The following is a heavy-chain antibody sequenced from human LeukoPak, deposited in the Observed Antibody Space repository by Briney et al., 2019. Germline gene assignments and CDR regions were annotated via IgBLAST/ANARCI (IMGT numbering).Heavy chain of an antibody. CDR1: GFTFSSYS. J-gene: IGHJ4*02. V-gene: IGHV3-21*01. CDR3: AREWGYCSSTSCYIAFDY. Sequence: GGSLRLSCAASGFTFSSYSMNWVRQAPGRGLEWVSSISSSSSYIYYADSVKGRFTISRDNAKNSLYLQMNSLRAEDTAVYYCAREWGYCSSTSCYIAFDYWGQGTLVTVSS. D-gene: IGHD2-2*02. CDR2: ISSSSSYI.